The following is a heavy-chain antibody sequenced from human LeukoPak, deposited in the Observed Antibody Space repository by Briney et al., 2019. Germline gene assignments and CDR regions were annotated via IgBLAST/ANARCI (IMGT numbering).Heavy chain of an antibody. CDR3: ARVDNNGLYSEYFDH. V-gene: IGHV3-21*01. CDR2: ITSTSTYI. D-gene: IGHD6-19*01. CDR1: GFTFSSYS. J-gene: IGHJ1*01. Sequence: PGGSLRLSCAASGFTFSSYSMNWVRQAPGKGLEWVSSITSTSTYIYYGDSVKGRFTTSRDNAKNSLFLQMHSLRAEDTAVYYCARVDNNGLYSEYFDHWGQGTLVIVSS.